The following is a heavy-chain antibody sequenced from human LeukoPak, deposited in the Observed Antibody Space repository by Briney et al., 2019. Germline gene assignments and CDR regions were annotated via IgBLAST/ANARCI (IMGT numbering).Heavy chain of an antibody. CDR3: ARGPYSGSYYHFDY. V-gene: IGHV4-4*07. CDR1: GGSISSYY. CDR2: IYTSGST. D-gene: IGHD1-26*01. Sequence: SETLSLTCTVSGGSISSYYWSWIRQPAGKGLEWIGRIYTSGSTNYNPSLKSRVTMSVDTSKNQFSLKLSPVTAADTAVYYCARGPYSGSYYHFDYWGQGTLVTVSS. J-gene: IGHJ4*02.